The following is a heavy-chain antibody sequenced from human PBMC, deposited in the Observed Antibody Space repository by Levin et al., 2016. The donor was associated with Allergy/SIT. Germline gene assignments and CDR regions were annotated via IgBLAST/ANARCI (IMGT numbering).Heavy chain of an antibody. CDR2: ISGGGDGT. D-gene: IGHD3-3*02. V-gene: IGHV3-23*01. Sequence: GESLKISCAASGFTFSSYAMSWVRQAPGKGLEWVSGISGGGDGTYYADSVKGRFTMSRDNSKNTLYLQMSSLRAEDTAVYYCAKVVTMTGIRTNGFDIWGQGTMVTVSS. J-gene: IGHJ3*02. CDR1: GFTFSSYA. CDR3: AKVVTMTGIRTNGFDI.